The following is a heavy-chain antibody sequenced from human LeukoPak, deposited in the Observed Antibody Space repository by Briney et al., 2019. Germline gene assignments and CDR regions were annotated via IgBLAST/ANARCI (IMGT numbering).Heavy chain of an antibody. D-gene: IGHD6-19*01. CDR2: ITGSGGST. CDR1: GYNVSNYF. J-gene: IGHJ3*02. V-gene: IGHV3-23*01. Sequence: GGSLRLSCAASGYNVSNYFMSWVRQAPGKGLEWVSGITGSGGSTNYADSVKGRFTISRDNSKNTLYLQMSSLRAEDTAVYYCTGGGWSTDAFDIWGQGTMVTVSS. CDR3: TGGGWSTDAFDI.